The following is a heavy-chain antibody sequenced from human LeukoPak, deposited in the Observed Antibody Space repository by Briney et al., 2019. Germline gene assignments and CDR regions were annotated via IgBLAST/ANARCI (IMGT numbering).Heavy chain of an antibody. V-gene: IGHV1-24*01. J-gene: IGHJ4*02. CDR2: FDPEDGET. D-gene: IGHD3-22*01. CDR3: AIDPSPYYYDSSGYMD. Sequence: ASVKVSCKVSGYTLTELSMHWVRQAPGKGLEWMGGFDPEDGETIYAQKFQGRVTMTEDTSTDTAYMELSSLRSEDTAVYYCAIDPSPYYYDSSGYMDWGQGTLVTVSS. CDR1: GYTLTELS.